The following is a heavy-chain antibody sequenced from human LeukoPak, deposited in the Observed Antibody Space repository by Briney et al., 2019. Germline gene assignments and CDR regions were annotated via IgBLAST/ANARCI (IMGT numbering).Heavy chain of an antibody. CDR1: GFTFSNSW. CDR3: ARDRGMEATIESYYFDY. CDR2: IKPDGSEE. J-gene: IGHJ4*02. Sequence: PGGSLRLSCAASGFTFSNSWMSWVRQAPGKGLEWVASIKPDGSEEHYVDSVQGRFTISRDNAKNSLYLQMNSLRAEDTAVYYCARDRGMEATIESYYFDYWGQGTLVTVSS. V-gene: IGHV3-7*01. D-gene: IGHD5-12*01.